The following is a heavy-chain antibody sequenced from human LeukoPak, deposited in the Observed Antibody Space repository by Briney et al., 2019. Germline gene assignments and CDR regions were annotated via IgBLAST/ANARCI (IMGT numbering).Heavy chain of an antibody. CDR1: GFTFSSYA. CDR2: ISSSSSYI. J-gene: IGHJ5*02. V-gene: IGHV3-21*01. Sequence: GGSLRLSCAASGFTFSSYAMSWVRQAPGKGLEWVSSISSSSSYIYYADSVKGRFTISRDNAKNSLYLQMNSLRAEDTAVYYCARDLGQLAYDPPKNWFDPWGQGTLVTVSS. CDR3: ARDLGQLAYDPPKNWFDP. D-gene: IGHD6-13*01.